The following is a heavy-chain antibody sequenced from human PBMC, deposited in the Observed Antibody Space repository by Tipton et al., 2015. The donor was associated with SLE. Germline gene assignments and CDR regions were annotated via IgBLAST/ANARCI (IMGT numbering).Heavy chain of an antibody. CDR3: ARDLQLYYYGSGKWAFDI. V-gene: IGHV4-34*01. Sequence: TLSLTCAVYGGSFSGYYWSWIRQPPGKGLEWIGEINHSGSTKYNPSLKSRVTISVDTSKNQFSLKLSSVTAADTAVYYCARDLQLYYYGSGKWAFDIWGQGTMVTVSS. CDR1: GGSFSGYY. D-gene: IGHD3-10*01. J-gene: IGHJ3*02. CDR2: INHSGST.